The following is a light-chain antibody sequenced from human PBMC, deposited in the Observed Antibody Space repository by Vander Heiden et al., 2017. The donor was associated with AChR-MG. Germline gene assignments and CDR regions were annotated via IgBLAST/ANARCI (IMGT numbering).Light chain of an antibody. CDR1: QGIRND. J-gene: IGKJ1*01. CDR2: AAS. Sequence: AIQMTQSPSSLSASVGDRVTITCRASQGIRNDLGWYQQKPGKAPKLLIYAASSLQSGVPSRFSGTGSGTDFTLTISSLQPEDFATYYCLRDYNYPWTFGQGTKVEIK. V-gene: IGKV1-6*01. CDR3: LRDYNYPWT.